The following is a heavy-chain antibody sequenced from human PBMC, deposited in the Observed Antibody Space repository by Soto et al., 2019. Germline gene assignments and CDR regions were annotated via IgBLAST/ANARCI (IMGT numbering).Heavy chain of an antibody. CDR2: IYYSGST. CDR1: GGSISSGGYY. CDR3: ARGRGIRTWFDY. Sequence: PSETLSLTCTVSGGSISSGGYYWSWIRQHPGKGLEWIGYIYYSGSTNYNPSLKSRVTMSVDTSKNQFSLNLSSVTAADTAVYYCARGRGIRTWFDYWGQGTLVTVSS. V-gene: IGHV4-61*08. J-gene: IGHJ5*01. D-gene: IGHD3-10*01.